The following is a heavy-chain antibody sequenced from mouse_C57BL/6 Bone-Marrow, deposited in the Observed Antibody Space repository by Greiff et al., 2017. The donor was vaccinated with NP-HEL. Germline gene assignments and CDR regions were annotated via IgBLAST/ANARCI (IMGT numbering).Heavy chain of an antibody. CDR1: GFSFNTYA. Sequence: EAGGGLVQPKGSLKLSCAASGFSFNTYAMNWVRQAPGKGLEWVARIRSKSNNYATYYADSVKDRFTISRDDSESMLYLQMNNLKTEDTAMYYCVRQAPDWYFDVWGTGTTVTVSS. J-gene: IGHJ1*03. CDR2: IRSKSNNYAT. CDR3: VRQAPDWYFDV. V-gene: IGHV10-1*01.